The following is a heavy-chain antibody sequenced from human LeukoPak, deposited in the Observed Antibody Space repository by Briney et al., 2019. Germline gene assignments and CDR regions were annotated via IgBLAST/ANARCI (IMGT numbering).Heavy chain of an antibody. D-gene: IGHD3-3*01. Sequence: ASVKVSCKASGSTFTSYGISWVRQAPGQGLEWMGGIIPIFGTANYAQKFQGRVTITADESTSTAYMELSSLRSEDTAVYYCARKSSLYDFWSGSFDYWGQGTLVTVSS. CDR1: GSTFTSYG. CDR3: ARKSSLYDFWSGSFDY. V-gene: IGHV1-69*13. CDR2: IIPIFGTA. J-gene: IGHJ4*02.